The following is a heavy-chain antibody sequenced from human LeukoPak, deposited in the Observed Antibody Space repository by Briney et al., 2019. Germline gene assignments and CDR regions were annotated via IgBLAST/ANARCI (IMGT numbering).Heavy chain of an antibody. CDR3: ARASAPGTVDY. J-gene: IGHJ4*02. V-gene: IGHV3-7*01. Sequence: GGSLRLSCAASQFGFSVYWMSWVRQAPGKGLEWVANINEAGTEEFYVDSVEGRFTISRDNRKKLLYLQMNSLRVDDTAIYYCARASAPGTVDYWGQGTLVTASS. CDR1: QFGFSVYW. CDR2: INEAGTEE.